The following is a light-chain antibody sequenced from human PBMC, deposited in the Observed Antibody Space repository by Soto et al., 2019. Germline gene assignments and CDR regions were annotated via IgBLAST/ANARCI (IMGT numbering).Light chain of an antibody. V-gene: IGKV2-30*01. J-gene: IGKJ1*01. CDR1: QSLLYSDGNTY. CDR2: KVS. CDR3: IQGTYWPPRT. Sequence: DVVMTQSPLSLPVTLGQPASISCRSSQSLLYSDGNTYLSWFQQRPGQSPRRLIYKVSIRDSGVPDRFSGSGSGTDFTLTITRVEAEDVWVYYCIQGTYWPPRTFGQGTKVESK.